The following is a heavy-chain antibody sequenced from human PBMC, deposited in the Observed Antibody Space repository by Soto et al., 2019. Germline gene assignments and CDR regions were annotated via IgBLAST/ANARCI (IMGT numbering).Heavy chain of an antibody. CDR2: ISAYNGNT. Sequence: VQLVQSGGEVKKPGASVKVSCKTSGYSFTTYGISWVRQAPGQGLEWMGWISAYNGNTNYAQKLQGRVTMPTDTSTSTAYMELRSLRSDDTAVYYCAREAPAPYYYYGMDVWGQGSTVTVSS. D-gene: IGHD6-6*01. CDR3: AREAPAPYYYYGMDV. V-gene: IGHV1-18*01. J-gene: IGHJ6*02. CDR1: GYSFTTYG.